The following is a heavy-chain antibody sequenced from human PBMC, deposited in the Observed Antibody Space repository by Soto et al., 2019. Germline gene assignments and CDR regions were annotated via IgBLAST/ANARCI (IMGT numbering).Heavy chain of an antibody. J-gene: IGHJ5*02. CDR3: ARVGTMVRGVIGWWFDP. V-gene: IGHV1-8*01. CDR2: MNPNSGNT. Sequence: ASVKVSCKASGYTFTSYDINWVRQATGQGLEWMGWMNPNSGNTGYAQKLQGRVTMTRNTSISTAYMELSSLRSEDTAVYYCARVGTMVRGVIGWWFDPWGQGTLVTVSS. CDR1: GYTFTSYD. D-gene: IGHD3-10*01.